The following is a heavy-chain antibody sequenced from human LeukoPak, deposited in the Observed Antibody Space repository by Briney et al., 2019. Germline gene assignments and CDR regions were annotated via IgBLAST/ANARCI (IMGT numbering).Heavy chain of an antibody. CDR1: GFTFSSNW. Sequence: GGSLRLSCAASGFTFSSNWMHWVRQAPGKGLVWVSRINEDGSTTNYADSVKGRSTIFRDNAKNTLYLQMNSLRAEDTAVYYCARGPQKNGHSSGYPGYFDYWGQGTLVTVSS. CDR3: ARGPQKNGHSSGYPGYFDY. D-gene: IGHD3-22*01. CDR2: INEDGSTT. V-gene: IGHV3-74*01. J-gene: IGHJ4*02.